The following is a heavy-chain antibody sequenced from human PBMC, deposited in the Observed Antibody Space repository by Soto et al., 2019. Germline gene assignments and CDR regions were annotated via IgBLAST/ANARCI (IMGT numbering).Heavy chain of an antibody. J-gene: IGHJ6*02. Sequence: QVQLVQSGAEVKKTGASVKVSCKVSGHTLTELSMHWVRQTPGKGPEWMGGFDPEDGETIYAQKFQGRVIMTEDTXXXXXXXXXXXXXXXXXXXXXXXXXXXXVPIFYQRLYVWGQGTTVTVSS. CDR1: GHTLTELS. CDR3: XXXXXXVPIFYQRLYV. D-gene: IGHD2-2*01. CDR2: FDPEDGET. V-gene: IGHV1-24*01.